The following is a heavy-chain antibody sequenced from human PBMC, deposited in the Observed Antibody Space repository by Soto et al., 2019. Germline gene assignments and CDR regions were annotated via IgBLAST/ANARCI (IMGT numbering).Heavy chain of an antibody. D-gene: IGHD6-6*01. CDR3: AKVAGQQLVRGWNYYYYYYMDV. CDR1: GFTFSSYA. J-gene: IGHJ6*03. Sequence: GGSLRLSCEASGFTFSSYAMSWVRQAPGKGLEWVSAISGSGGSTYYADSVKGRFTISGDNSKNTLYLQMNSLRAEDTAVYYCAKVAGQQLVRGWNYYYYYYMDVWVKGTTVTVSS. CDR2: ISGSGGST. V-gene: IGHV3-23*01.